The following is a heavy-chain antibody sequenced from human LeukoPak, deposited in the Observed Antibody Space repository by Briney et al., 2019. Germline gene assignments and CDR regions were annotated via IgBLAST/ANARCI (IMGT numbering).Heavy chain of an antibody. CDR3: IRHAASGGSGVDY. D-gene: IGHD3-10*01. J-gene: IGHJ4*02. CDR2: IRSKTNNYAT. Sequence: GGSLRLSCAASGFTFSGSAMHWVRQVSGKGLERVGRIRSKTNNYATAYAASVKDRFSISRDDSKNTVYLQMTSLKTEDTAVYYCIRHAASGGSGVDYWGQGTLVTVSS. V-gene: IGHV3-73*01. CDR1: GFTFSGSA.